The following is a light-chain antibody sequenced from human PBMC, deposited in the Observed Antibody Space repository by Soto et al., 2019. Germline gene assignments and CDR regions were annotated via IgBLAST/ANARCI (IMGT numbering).Light chain of an antibody. J-gene: IGLJ7*01. CDR2: ANN. V-gene: IGLV1-40*01. CDR3: QSQYSSRSKV. CDR1: SSSIGAGHD. Sequence: QSELTQPPSVSGAPGQRVTISCTGSSSSIGAGHDVHWYQQFPGTAPKLLIFANNNRPSGVPDRFSGSKSGTSASLAITGLQADDEADYYCQSQYSSRSKVFGGGTQLTVL.